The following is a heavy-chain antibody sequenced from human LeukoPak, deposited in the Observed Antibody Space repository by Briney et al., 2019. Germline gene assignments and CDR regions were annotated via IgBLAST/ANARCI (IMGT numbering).Heavy chain of an antibody. D-gene: IGHD3-3*01. CDR3: ARVKGRVFGVITTKERYFDY. CDR2: ISAYNGNT. CDR1: GYTFTSYG. V-gene: IGHV1-18*01. J-gene: IGHJ4*02. Sequence: ASVKVSCKASGYTFTSYGISWVRQAPGQGLEWMGWISAYNGNTNYAQKFRGRVTMTRDTSINTAYMELSGLTSDDTAVYYCARVKGRVFGVITTKERYFDYWGQGTLVTVSS.